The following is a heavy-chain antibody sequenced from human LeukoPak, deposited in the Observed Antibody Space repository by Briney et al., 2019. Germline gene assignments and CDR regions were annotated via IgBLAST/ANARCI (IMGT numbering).Heavy chain of an antibody. CDR3: AKGTMVRGVIMLPEYYYYMDV. J-gene: IGHJ6*03. CDR1: GFTFSNAW. V-gene: IGHV3-15*01. Sequence: GGSLRLSCAASGFTFSNAWMSWVRQCPGKGLEWVGRIKSKTDGGTTDYAAPVKGRFTISRDDSKNTLYLQMNSLRAEDTAVYYCAKGTMVRGVIMLPEYYYYMDVWGKGTTVTVSS. D-gene: IGHD3-10*01. CDR2: IKSKTDGGTT.